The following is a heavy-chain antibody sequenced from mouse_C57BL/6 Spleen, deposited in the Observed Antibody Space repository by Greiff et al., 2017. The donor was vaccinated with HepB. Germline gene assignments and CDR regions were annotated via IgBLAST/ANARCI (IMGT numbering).Heavy chain of an antibody. CDR2: INYDGSST. D-gene: IGHD2-3*01. J-gene: IGHJ2*01. CDR1: GFTFSDYY. Sequence: EVKVVESEGGLVQPGSSMKLSCTASGFTFSDYYMAWVRQVPEKGLEWVANINYDGSSTYYLDSLKSRFIISRDNAKNILYLQMSSLKSEDTATYYCAREDDGNYFDYWGQGTTLTVSS. V-gene: IGHV5-16*01. CDR3: AREDDGNYFDY.